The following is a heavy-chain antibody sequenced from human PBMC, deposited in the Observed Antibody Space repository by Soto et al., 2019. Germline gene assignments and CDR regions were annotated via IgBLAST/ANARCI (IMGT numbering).Heavy chain of an antibody. CDR1: GGSISSGGYS. CDR2: IYHSGST. J-gene: IGHJ6*02. V-gene: IGHV4-30-2*01. Sequence: SETLSLTCAVSGGSISSGGYSWSWIRQPPGKGLEWIGYIYHSGSTYYNPSLKSRVTISVDRSKNQFSLKLSSVTAADTAVYYCASVCYVGGMDVWGQGTTVTVSS. D-gene: IGHD3-16*01. CDR3: ASVCYVGGMDV.